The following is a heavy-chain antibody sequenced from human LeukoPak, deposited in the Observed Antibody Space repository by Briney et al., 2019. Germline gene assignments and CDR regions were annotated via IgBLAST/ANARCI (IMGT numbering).Heavy chain of an antibody. V-gene: IGHV1-2*02. CDR3: AREGQRYSSGWPSRLYYFDY. D-gene: IGHD6-19*01. CDR2: INPNSGGT. J-gene: IGHJ4*02. CDR1: GYTFTCYG. Sequence: ASVKVSCKASGYTFTCYGISWVRQAPGQGLEWMGWINPNSGGTNYAQKFQGRVTMTRDTSISTAYMELSRLRSDDTAVYYCAREGQRYSSGWPSRLYYFDYWGQGTLVTVSS.